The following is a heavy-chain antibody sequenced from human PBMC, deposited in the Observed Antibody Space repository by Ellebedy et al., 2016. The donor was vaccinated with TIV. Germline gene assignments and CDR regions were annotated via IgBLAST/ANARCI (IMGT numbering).Heavy chain of an antibody. J-gene: IGHJ5*02. CDR1: GGSIRSYY. D-gene: IGHD4-17*01. V-gene: IGHV4-4*07. CDR3: ARDLTDFGDYVGSDL. CDR2: IYTSGST. Sequence: MPSETLSLTCTVTGGSIRSYYWSWMRQPAGKGLEWIGRIYTSGSTNYNPSLKSRVTLSIDTSMNQFSLKLKSVTAADTAVYYCARDLTDFGDYVGSDLWGQGTLVTVSS.